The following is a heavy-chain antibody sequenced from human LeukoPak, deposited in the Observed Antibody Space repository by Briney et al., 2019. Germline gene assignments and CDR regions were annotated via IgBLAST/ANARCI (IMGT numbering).Heavy chain of an antibody. Sequence: QPGGSLRLSCAASGFTFSTYAMSWVRQAAGKGLEWVSLISGSGGGTYYADSVKGRFTISRDNSKNTLYVQMNSLRAEDTAVYYCVKDTPGGDTYRPFDYWGQGTLVTVSS. D-gene: IGHD3-16*01. CDR3: VKDTPGGDTYRPFDY. CDR2: ISGSGGGT. J-gene: IGHJ4*02. V-gene: IGHV3-23*01. CDR1: GFTFSTYA.